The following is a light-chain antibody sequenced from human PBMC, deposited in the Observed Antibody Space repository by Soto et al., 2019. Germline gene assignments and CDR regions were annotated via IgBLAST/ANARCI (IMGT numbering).Light chain of an antibody. CDR2: AAS. V-gene: IGKV1-27*01. J-gene: IGKJ1*01. CDR3: QHYTGAPRT. CDR1: QAISNY. Sequence: DIQMTQSPSSLSASVGDRVTISCRASQAISNYLAWYQQKPGKVPKLLIYAASTLQSGVPSRFSGSGSGTDFTLTINSLQPEDVATYFCQHYTGAPRTFGRGTKVDIK.